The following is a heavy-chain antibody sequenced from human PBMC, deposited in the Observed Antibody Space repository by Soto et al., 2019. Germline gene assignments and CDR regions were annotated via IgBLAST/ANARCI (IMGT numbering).Heavy chain of an antibody. CDR3: ARDRKRYHCISTSCYYYYYGMDV. V-gene: IGHV1-18*01. CDR2: ISAYNGNT. CDR1: GYTFTSYG. J-gene: IGHJ6*02. Sequence: ASVKVSCKASGYTFTSYGISWVRQAPGQGLEWMGWISAYNGNTNYAQKLQGRVTMTTDTSTSTAYMELRSLRSDDTAVYYCARDRKRYHCISTSCYYYYYGMDVWGQGTTVTVSS. D-gene: IGHD2-2*01.